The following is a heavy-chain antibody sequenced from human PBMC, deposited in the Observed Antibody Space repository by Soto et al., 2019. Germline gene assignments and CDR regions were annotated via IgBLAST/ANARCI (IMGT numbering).Heavy chain of an antibody. V-gene: IGHV4-4*02. CDR1: GGSISSSNW. CDR3: ARASHIAVRRFDY. CDR2: IYHSGST. D-gene: IGHD6-6*01. J-gene: IGHJ4*02. Sequence: PSETLPLTCAVSGGSISSSNWWSWVRQPPGKGLEWIGEIYHSGSTNYNPSLKSRVTISVDKSKNQFSLKLSSVTAADTAVYYCARASHIAVRRFDYWGQGTLVTVSS.